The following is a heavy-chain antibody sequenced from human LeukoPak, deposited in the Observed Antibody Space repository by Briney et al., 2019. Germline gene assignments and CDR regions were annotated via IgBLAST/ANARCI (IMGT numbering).Heavy chain of an antibody. D-gene: IGHD3-3*01. CDR2: ISYDGSNK. J-gene: IGHJ4*02. CDR1: GFTFSSYA. V-gene: IGHV3-30*14. Sequence: PGGSLRLSCAASGFTFSSYAMHWVRQAPGKGLEWVAVISYDGSNKYYADSVKGRFTISRDNSKNTLYLQMNSLRAEDTAVYYCATAANYDFWSGYYPFDYWGQGTLVTVSS. CDR3: ATAANYDFWSGYYPFDY.